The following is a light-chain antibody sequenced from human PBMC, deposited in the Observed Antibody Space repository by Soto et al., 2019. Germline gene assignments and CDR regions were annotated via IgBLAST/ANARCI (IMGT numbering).Light chain of an antibody. CDR3: QLRSDWPPTYT. CDR1: QIVTSS. CDR2: DTF. Sequence: EVVLTQSPATLSLSPGTGATLSCRASQIVTSSLAWYQQRPGLSPRLLIYDTFTRATGIPARFSATGAGTDFTLTISSLEPEDSAVYFCQLRSDWPPTYTFCQGTKLE. V-gene: IGKV3-11*01. J-gene: IGKJ2*01.